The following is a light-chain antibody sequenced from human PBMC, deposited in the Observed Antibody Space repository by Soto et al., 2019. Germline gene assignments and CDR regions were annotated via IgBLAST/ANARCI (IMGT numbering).Light chain of an antibody. J-gene: IGLJ1*01. CDR3: SSYTSISTYV. Sequence: SALTQPPSVSGSPGQSVTISCTGTSSDVGSYNRVSWYQQPPGTAPKLMIYEVSNRPSGVPDRFSGSKSGNTASLTISGLQAEDEADYYCSSYTSISTYVFGTGTKVTVL. CDR2: EVS. CDR1: SSDVGSYNR. V-gene: IGLV2-18*02.